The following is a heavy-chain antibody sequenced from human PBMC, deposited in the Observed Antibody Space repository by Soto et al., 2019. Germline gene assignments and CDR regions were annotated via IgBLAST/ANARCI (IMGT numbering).Heavy chain of an antibody. D-gene: IGHD2-21*02. CDR2: ISGSGGST. V-gene: IGHV3-23*01. CDR3: AKDQIAYCGGDCRSWFDP. J-gene: IGHJ5*02. CDR1: GFTIGGHA. Sequence: PGGSLRLSCAASGFTIGGHAMSWVRQPPGKELEWVSAISGSGGSTYYADSVKGRFTISRDNSKNTLYLQMKSLRAEDTTVYYFAKDQIAYCGGDCRSWFDPWGQGTLVTGSS.